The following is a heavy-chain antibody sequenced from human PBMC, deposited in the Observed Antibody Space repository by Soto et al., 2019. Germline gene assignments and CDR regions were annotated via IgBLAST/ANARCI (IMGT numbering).Heavy chain of an antibody. J-gene: IGHJ5*01. CDR1: GFTFSSYA. CDR2: ITASGGRT. D-gene: IGHD4-17*01. CDR3: AKATRYADYVRWFDS. V-gene: IGHV3-23*01. Sequence: EVHLLESGGGLVQPGGSLRLSCTASGFTFSSYAMTWVRQAPGRGLEGVSGITASGGRTFYADSVKGRFTISSDNSRSTRYLQMNSLRAEDTAVYYCAKATRYADYVRWFDSWGQGTLVTVSS.